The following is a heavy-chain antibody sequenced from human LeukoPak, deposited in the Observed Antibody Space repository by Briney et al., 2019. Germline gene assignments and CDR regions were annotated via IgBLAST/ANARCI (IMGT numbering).Heavy chain of an antibody. CDR2: IYYSGTT. V-gene: IGHV4-30-4*08. D-gene: IGHD4-11*01. CDR3: ARDSSPFDY. Sequence: KTSETLSLTCTVSGGSISSADYYWTWIRQPPGKGLEWIGYIYYSGTTYYNPSLKSRVTISLDTSKNQFSLKLSPVTAADTAVYYCARDSSPFDYWGQGTLVTVSS. CDR1: GGSISSADYY. J-gene: IGHJ4*02.